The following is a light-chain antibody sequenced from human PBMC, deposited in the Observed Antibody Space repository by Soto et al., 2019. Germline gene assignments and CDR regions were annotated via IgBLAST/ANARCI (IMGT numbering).Light chain of an antibody. CDR1: GSNIGTNY. Sequence: QSVLTQPPSASGTPGQRVTISCSGSGSNIGTNYVYWYQQLPGSAPKLLIYGNDQRPSGVPDRFSGSKSGNTASLTISGLQAEDEADYYCSSYTTSTVVVFGGGTKLTVL. V-gene: IGLV1-47*01. J-gene: IGLJ2*01. CDR2: GND. CDR3: SSYTTSTVVV.